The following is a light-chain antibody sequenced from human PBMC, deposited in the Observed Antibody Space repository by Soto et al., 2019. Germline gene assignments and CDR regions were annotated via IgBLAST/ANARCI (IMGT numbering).Light chain of an antibody. CDR1: QSVSSN. V-gene: IGKV3-15*01. CDR3: HQRNT. J-gene: IGKJ5*01. CDR2: GAS. Sequence: EIVMTQSPATLSVSPGERATLSCRASQSVSSNLAWYQQKPGQAPRLLIYGASTRATGIPARFSGSGSGTDFTLTISRLEPEDFGVYFCHQRNTFGQGTRLEIK.